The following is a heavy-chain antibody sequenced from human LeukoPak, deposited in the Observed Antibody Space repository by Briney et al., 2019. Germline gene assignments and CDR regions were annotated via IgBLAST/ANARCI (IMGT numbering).Heavy chain of an antibody. CDR1: GGSISSGSNY. D-gene: IGHD2-15*01. CDR3: SQSGGWFDP. Sequence: SQTLTLTCTASGGSISSGSNYWSWIPQPAGKGLEWIGRVDTSGSTNYSPSLNSQVAISVDTSKNQLTLKLTSVTAADTAVYYCSQSGGWFDPWGQGTLVTVSS. J-gene: IGHJ5*02. V-gene: IGHV4-61*02. CDR2: VDTSGST.